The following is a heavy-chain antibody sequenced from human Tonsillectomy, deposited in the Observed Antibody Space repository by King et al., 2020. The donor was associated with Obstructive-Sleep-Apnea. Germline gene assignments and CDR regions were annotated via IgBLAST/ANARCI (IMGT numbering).Heavy chain of an antibody. CDR1: AESFSSSY. V-gene: IGHV4-34*01. CDR3: ARVEEGGSIRGYGMDV. CDR2: INHSGSS. Sequence: VQLQQWGAGLLKPSETLSLTCAVYAESFSSSYWSWIRQPPGKGLEWIGEINHSGSSNCNPSFNSRVTISVDTSKNQFSLRLSSVTAADTAVYYCARVEEGGSIRGYGMDVWGQGTTVTVSS. D-gene: IGHD2-2*01. J-gene: IGHJ6*02.